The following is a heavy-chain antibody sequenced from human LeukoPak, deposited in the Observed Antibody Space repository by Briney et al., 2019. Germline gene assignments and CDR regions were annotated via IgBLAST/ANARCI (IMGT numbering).Heavy chain of an antibody. CDR3: ARGYDYGDPNWFDP. CDR1: GGSISSYY. D-gene: IGHD4-17*01. V-gene: IGHV4-59*01. Sequence: SETLSRNCTVSGGSISSYYWSWIRQPPGKGLEWIGYIYYSGSTNYNPSLKSRVTISVDTSKNQFSLKLSSVTAADTAVYYCARGYDYGDPNWFDPWGQGTLVTVSS. CDR2: IYYSGST. J-gene: IGHJ5*02.